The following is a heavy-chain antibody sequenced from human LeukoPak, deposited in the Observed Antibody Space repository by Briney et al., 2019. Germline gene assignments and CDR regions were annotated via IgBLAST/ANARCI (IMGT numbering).Heavy chain of an antibody. CDR2: IDPDGTST. CDR3: SAHETLIVVRPFDY. V-gene: IGHV3-74*01. Sequence: PGGSLRLSCAASGLTFSIYWMHWVRQVPGKGPVCVSRIDPDGTSTSYADSVKGRFTIPRDNAKNTLYLQMNSLRAEDAAVYYCSAHETLIVVRPFDYWGQGTVVTVSS. D-gene: IGHD3-22*01. CDR1: GLTFSIYW. J-gene: IGHJ4*02.